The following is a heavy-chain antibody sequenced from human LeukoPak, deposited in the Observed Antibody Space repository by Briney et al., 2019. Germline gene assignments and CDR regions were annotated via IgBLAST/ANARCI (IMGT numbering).Heavy chain of an antibody. J-gene: IGHJ6*03. CDR3: ARVRWDFVVVVAATNPYYYYYMDV. V-gene: IGHV4-34*01. CDR1: GGSFSGYY. CDR2: INHSGST. Sequence: SETLSLTCAVYGGSFSGYYWSWIRQPPGKGLEWIGEINHSGSTNYNPSLKSRVTISVDTSKNQFSLKLSSVTAADTAVYYCARVRWDFVVVVAATNPYYYYYMDVWGKGTTVTVSS. D-gene: IGHD2-15*01.